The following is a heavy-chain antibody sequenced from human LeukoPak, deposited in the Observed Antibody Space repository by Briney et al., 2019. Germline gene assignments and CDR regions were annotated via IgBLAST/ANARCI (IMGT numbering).Heavy chain of an antibody. CDR2: INQDGGTT. Sequence: PGGSLRLSCAASGFTFSSLWMSWVRQAPGRGPEWVANINQDGGTTYYVASVKGRFTISRDNAKNSLSLQMSSLRAEDTAGYYCTKDRQGPNQYHMDVWGKGTTVTVSS. CDR1: GFTFSSLW. CDR3: TKDRQGPNQYHMDV. V-gene: IGHV3-7*01. J-gene: IGHJ6*03.